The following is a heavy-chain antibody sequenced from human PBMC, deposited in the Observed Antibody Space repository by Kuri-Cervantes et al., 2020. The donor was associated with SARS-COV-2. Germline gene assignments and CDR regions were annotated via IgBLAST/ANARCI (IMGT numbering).Heavy chain of an antibody. D-gene: IGHD5-18*01. CDR3: ARVHSYGPQDYYYYGMDV. J-gene: IGHJ6*02. CDR2: IGSSSSYI. CDR1: GFTFSSYS. Sequence: GESLKISCAASGFTFSSYSMNWVRQAPGKGLEWVSSIGSSSSYIYYADSVKGRFTISRDNAKNSLYLQMNSLRAEDTAVYYCARVHSYGPQDYYYYGMDVWGQGTTVTVSS. V-gene: IGHV3-21*01.